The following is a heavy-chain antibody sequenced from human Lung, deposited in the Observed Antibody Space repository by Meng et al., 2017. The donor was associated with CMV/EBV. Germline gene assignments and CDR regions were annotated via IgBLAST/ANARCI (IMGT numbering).Heavy chain of an antibody. CDR1: GFTFAGYA. D-gene: IGHD3-9*01. V-gene: IGHV3-23*01. J-gene: IGHJ4*02. CDR2: ITSSGGST. CDR3: ANQPYILTGYPYFYS. Sequence: GGSLRLSCAASGFTFAGYAMSWVRQAPGKGLEWVSTITSSGGSTYYADSVKGRFTISRDNFNHTLYLQMNGLRAEDTAVYYCANQPYILTGYPYFYSWGQGXLVTVSS.